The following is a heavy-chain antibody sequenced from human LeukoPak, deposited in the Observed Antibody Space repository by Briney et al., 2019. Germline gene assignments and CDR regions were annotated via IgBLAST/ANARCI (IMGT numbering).Heavy chain of an antibody. J-gene: IGHJ4*02. CDR3: ARARNNYDRSGFSALDY. D-gene: IGHD3-22*01. CDR2: IWYDGSNK. V-gene: IGHV3-33*01. CDR1: GVAFDSHG. Sequence: GSLRLSCAASGVAFDSHGMHWVRQAPGKGLEWVAVIWYDGSNKDYADSVKGRFTISRDNSKNTLYLQMNSLRAEDTAVYYCARARNNYDRSGFSALDYWGQGTLVTVSS.